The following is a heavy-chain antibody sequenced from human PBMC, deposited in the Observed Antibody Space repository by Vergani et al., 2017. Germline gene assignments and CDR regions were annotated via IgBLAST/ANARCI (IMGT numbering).Heavy chain of an antibody. D-gene: IGHD6-19*01. CDR1: GFTFSDHY. CDR2: TRNKANSYTT. J-gene: IGHJ6*02. CDR3: ARSTQYSSGWYTHYYGMDV. V-gene: IGHV3-72*01. Sequence: EMQLVESGGGLVQPGGSLRLSCAASGFTFSDHYMDWVRQAPGKGLEWVGRTRNKANSYTTEYAASVKGRFTISRDDSKNSLYLQMNSLKTEDTAVYYCARSTQYSSGWYTHYYGMDVWGQGTTVTVSS.